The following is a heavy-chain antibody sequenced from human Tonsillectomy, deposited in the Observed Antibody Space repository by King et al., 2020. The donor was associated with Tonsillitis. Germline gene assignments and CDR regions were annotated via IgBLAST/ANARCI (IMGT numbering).Heavy chain of an antibody. CDR3: AKDNVVVPALTKGGLDS. Sequence: VQLVESGGGLVQPGRSLRLSCAASGFTFDDYAMHWVRQVPGKGLEWGSRISWNSGSIDYADSSKGRFTISRDNARNSLFLQMNSLRAEDTALYYCAKDNVVVPALTKGGLDSWGQGTLVTVSS. D-gene: IGHD2-2*01. CDR1: GFTFDDYA. V-gene: IGHV3-9*01. J-gene: IGHJ4*02. CDR2: ISWNSGSI.